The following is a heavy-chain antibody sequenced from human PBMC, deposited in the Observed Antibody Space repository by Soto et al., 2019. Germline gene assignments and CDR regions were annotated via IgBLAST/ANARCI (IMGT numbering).Heavy chain of an antibody. CDR2: IYHRGTT. Sequence: QAHLQESGPGLVKSSETLSLTCTVSGESITTSNWWSWVRQPPGGGLEWIGEIYHRGTTNYTPSLKSPATISLDQSMNQFFLKEKSVNPADTAMDYCTRGDAAVSGVLSGGQGILVAVSS. D-gene: IGHD6-19*01. CDR1: GESITTSNW. CDR3: TRGDAAVSGVLS. V-gene: IGHV4-4*02. J-gene: IGHJ4*02.